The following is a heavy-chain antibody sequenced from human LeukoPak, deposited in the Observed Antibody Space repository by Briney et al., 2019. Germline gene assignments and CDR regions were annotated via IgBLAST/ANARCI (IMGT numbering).Heavy chain of an antibody. CDR2: IYYSGST. CDR3: ARHVRFLEWLSSYYFDY. V-gene: IGHV4-39*01. J-gene: IGHJ4*02. D-gene: IGHD3-3*01. CDR1: GFTFSSYA. Sequence: GSLRLSCAASGFTFSSYAMSWVRQPPGKGLEWIGSIYYSGSTYYNPPLKSRVTISVDTSKSQFSLRLTSVTAADTAVYYCARHVRFLEWLSSYYFDYWGQGTLVTVSS.